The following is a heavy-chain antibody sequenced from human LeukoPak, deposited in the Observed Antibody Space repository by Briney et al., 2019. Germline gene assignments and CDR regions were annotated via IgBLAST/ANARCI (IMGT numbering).Heavy chain of an antibody. CDR1: GFTFSDYY. CDR3: AKDAWVVVVITVFDY. Sequence: GGSLRLSCAASGFTFSDYYMTWIRQAPGKGLEWVSAISGSGGSTYYADSVKGRFTISRDNSKNTLYLQMNSLRAEDTAVYYCAKDAWVVVVITVFDYWGQGTLVTVSS. J-gene: IGHJ4*02. V-gene: IGHV3-23*01. CDR2: ISGSGGST. D-gene: IGHD3-22*01.